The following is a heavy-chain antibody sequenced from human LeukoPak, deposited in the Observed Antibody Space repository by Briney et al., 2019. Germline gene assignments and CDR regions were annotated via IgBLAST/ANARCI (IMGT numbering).Heavy chain of an antibody. D-gene: IGHD2-15*01. CDR2: IMPNGETR. Sequence: GGSLRLSCAASGFSFSIYVMHWVRQAPGKGLEYVSAIMPNGETRGYANSMKGRFTISRDNSKNTLYLQMGSLRAEDMAIYYCARDRDGGFAFDIWGQGTLVTVSS. CDR1: GFSFSIYV. J-gene: IGHJ3*02. CDR3: ARDRDGGFAFDI. V-gene: IGHV3-64*01.